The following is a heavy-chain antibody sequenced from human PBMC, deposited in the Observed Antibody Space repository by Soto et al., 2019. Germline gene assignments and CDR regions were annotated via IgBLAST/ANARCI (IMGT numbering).Heavy chain of an antibody. V-gene: IGHV4-34*01. J-gene: IGHJ4*02. Sequence: QLQQWGAGLLKPSETLSLTCAVYNGSFSKYYWNWIRQSPGKGLEWIGEIKQSGATNYNPSLKSRVTISVDTSKNQFSLKLKSLTAADTAMYYCARGYYYASGRAFPYWGQGTLVTVSS. D-gene: IGHD3-10*01. CDR3: ARGYYYASGRAFPY. CDR1: NGSFSKYY. CDR2: IKQSGAT.